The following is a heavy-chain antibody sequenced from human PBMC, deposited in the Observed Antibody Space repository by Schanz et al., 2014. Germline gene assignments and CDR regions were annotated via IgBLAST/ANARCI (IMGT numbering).Heavy chain of an antibody. CDR1: EFTFSTDA. CDR2: ISASGGDT. J-gene: IGHJ4*02. Sequence: VQVVQSGGGLVQPGGSLRLSCAASEFTFSTDAMSWVRQAPGKGLEWLSVISASGGDTYYADSVKGRFTISRDNSKNTLYLQMNSLRAEDTAVYYCAKVRYSSGWRGDYFDEWGQGTLVTVSS. V-gene: IGHV3-23*04. CDR3: AKVRYSSGWRGDYFDE. D-gene: IGHD6-25*01.